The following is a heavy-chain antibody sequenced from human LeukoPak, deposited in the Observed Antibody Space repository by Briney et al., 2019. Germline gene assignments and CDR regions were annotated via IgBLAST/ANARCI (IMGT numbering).Heavy chain of an antibody. V-gene: IGHV3-7*03. Sequence: GGSLRLSCAASEFTFSRYWMSWVRQAPEEGLAWVANIKQDGSTKYYLDSVKGRLTVSRDNAKNSVFLQINSLRAEDTAIYYCARIGYSSSSFDYWGQGTLVTVSS. J-gene: IGHJ4*02. CDR3: ARIGYSSSSFDY. CDR1: EFTFSRYW. D-gene: IGHD6-6*01. CDR2: IKQDGSTK.